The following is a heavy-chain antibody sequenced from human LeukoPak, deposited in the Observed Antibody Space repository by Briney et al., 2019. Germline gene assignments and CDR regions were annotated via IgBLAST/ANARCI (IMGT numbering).Heavy chain of an antibody. CDR2: ISISSNYI. V-gene: IGHV3-21*01. CDR1: GFTFSRYS. J-gene: IGHJ3*02. D-gene: IGHD3-3*01. Sequence: PGGSLRLSCAAPGFTFSRYSMNWVRQAPGKGLEWVSSISISSNYIYYTDSVKGRFTISRDNAKNSLYLQMNSLRAEDTAVYYCARGSRFGVVERNVFDIWGKGTMVTVS. CDR3: ARGSRFGVVERNVFDI.